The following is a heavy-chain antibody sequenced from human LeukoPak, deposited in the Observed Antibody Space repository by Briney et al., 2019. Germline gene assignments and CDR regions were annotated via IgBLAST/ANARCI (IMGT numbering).Heavy chain of an antibody. CDR3: ARLIYNTYSNNWRFDY. J-gene: IGHJ4*02. CDR1: GGSISSYY. Sequence: SETLSLTCSVSGGSISSYYWSWIRQPPGKGLECIGYISSCGSTYYNPSLESRVTISKDMSKNQFSLKLSSVTAADTALYYCARLIYNTYSNNWRFDYWGQGTLVTVSS. CDR2: ISSCGST. V-gene: IGHV4-4*08. D-gene: IGHD1-1*01.